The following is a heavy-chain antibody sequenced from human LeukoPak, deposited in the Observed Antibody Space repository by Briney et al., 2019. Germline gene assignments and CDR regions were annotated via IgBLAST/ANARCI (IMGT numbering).Heavy chain of an antibody. CDR2: IIPILGIA. CDR3: ARDLKNYSSSWVQGAFDI. J-gene: IGHJ3*02. CDR1: GGTFSSYA. V-gene: IGHV1-69*04. Sequence: ASVKVSCKASGGTFSSYATSWVRQAPGQGLEWMGRIIPILGIANYAQKFQGRVTITADKSTSTAYMELSSLRSEDTAVYYCARDLKNYSSSWVQGAFDIWGQGTMVTVSS. D-gene: IGHD6-13*01.